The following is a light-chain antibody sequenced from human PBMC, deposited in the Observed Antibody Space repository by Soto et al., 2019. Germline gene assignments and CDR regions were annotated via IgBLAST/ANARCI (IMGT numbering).Light chain of an antibody. CDR2: GAS. CDR1: QSVTNNY. J-gene: IGKJ1*01. CDR3: QQHGRSPPSWT. Sequence: ETVLTQSPGTLSLSPGERATLFCRASQSVTNNYLAWYQHKPGQAPRLLIYGASSRATGIPDRFSGSGSGTDFILTISRLEPEDFAVYYCQQHGRSPPSWTFGQGTKVEIK. V-gene: IGKV3-20*01.